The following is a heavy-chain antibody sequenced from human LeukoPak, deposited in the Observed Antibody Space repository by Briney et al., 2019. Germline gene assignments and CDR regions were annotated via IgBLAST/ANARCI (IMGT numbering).Heavy chain of an antibody. Sequence: SETLSLTCAVYGGSFSGYYWSWIRQPPGKGLEWIGEINHSGSTNYNPSLKSRVTISVDTSKNQFSLKLSSVTAADTAVYYCARQEGSMVRGVIIIGNWFDPWGQGTLVTVSS. CDR3: ARQEGSMVRGVIIIGNWFDP. V-gene: IGHV4-34*01. D-gene: IGHD3-10*01. CDR1: GGSFSGYY. J-gene: IGHJ5*02. CDR2: INHSGST.